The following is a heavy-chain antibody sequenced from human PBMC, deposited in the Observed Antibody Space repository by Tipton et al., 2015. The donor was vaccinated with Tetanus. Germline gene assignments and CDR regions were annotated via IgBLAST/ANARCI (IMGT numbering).Heavy chain of an antibody. Sequence: SLRLSCAASGFTFSNAWMSWVRQAPGKGLEWVGRIKSKTDGGTTDYAAPVKGRFTISRDDSKNTLYLQMNSLKTEDTAVYYCTAESTGSYYLGWGQGTLVTVSS. CDR3: TAESTGSYYLG. J-gene: IGHJ4*02. D-gene: IGHD3-10*01. CDR2: IKSKTDGGTT. CDR1: GFTFSNAW. V-gene: IGHV3-15*01.